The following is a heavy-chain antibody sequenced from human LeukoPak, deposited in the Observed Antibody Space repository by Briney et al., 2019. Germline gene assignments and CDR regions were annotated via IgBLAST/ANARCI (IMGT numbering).Heavy chain of an antibody. J-gene: IGHJ6*02. CDR2: ISGSGGST. CDR1: GFTFSSYA. CDR3: AKDSTPRIDIVATIPSYYYYYGMDV. D-gene: IGHD5-12*01. Sequence: PGGSLRLPCAASGFTFSSYAMSWVRQAPGKGLEWVSAISGSGGSTYYADSVKDRFTISRDNSKNTLYLQMNSLRAEDTAVYYCAKDSTPRIDIVATIPSYYYYYGMDVWGQGTTVTVSS. V-gene: IGHV3-23*01.